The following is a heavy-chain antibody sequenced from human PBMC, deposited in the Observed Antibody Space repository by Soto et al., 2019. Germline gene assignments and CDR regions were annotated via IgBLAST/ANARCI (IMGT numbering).Heavy chain of an antibody. D-gene: IGHD3-9*01. CDR1: GCTFSNYG. CDR3: AKDGNDVLTNYYYYYYMDV. Sequence: GGSLRLSCAASGCTFSNYGMHWVRQAPGKGLEWVAVISHDGSNEYYTDSVKGQFTVSRDNSKNTLYLQMNALRPEDTAVYYCAKDGNDVLTNYYYYYYMDVWGKGTTVTVSS. CDR2: ISHDGSNE. V-gene: IGHV3-30*18. J-gene: IGHJ6*03.